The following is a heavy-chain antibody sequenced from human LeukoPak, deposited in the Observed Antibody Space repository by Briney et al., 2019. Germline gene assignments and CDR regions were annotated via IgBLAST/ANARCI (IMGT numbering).Heavy chain of an antibody. Sequence: GGSLRLSCAASGFTFTTYAMSWVRQAPGKGLEWVSATSGSGGRTYYADSVKGRFTISRDNSKNTLYLQMNSLRAEDTAVYYCARGSDRYAFDIWGQGTMVTVSS. CDR1: GFTFTTYA. CDR2: TSGSGGRT. D-gene: IGHD2-15*01. CDR3: ARGSDRYAFDI. V-gene: IGHV3-23*01. J-gene: IGHJ3*02.